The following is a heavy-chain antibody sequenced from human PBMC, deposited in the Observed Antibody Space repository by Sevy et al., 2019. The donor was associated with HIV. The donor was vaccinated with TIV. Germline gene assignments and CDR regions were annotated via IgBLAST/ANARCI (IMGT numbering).Heavy chain of an antibody. J-gene: IGHJ4*02. CDR1: GFTFGYFA. CDR3: AKDTSGWYDALDQ. Sequence: GGSLRLSCEVSGFTFGYFAMSWVRQAPEKGLEWVSGISPNGATSDYAASVRGRFTISRDNSKNRMYLQMSSLRAEDTAQYYCAKDTSGWYDALDQWGQGTLVTVSS. CDR2: ISPNGATS. V-gene: IGHV3-23*01. D-gene: IGHD6-19*01.